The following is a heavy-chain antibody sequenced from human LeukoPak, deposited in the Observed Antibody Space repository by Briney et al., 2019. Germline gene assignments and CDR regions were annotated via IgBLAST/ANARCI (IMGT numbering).Heavy chain of an antibody. CDR3: TRLSGGNSDSYYYGLDV. D-gene: IGHD4-23*01. Sequence: PGGSLRLSCAASGFTFSGSAIHWVRQASGKGPEWVARIKTKAESYATAYVASVKGRFTISRDDSKNTAYLQMDSLKTEDTAMYYCTRLSGGNSDSYYYGLDVWGQGTTVTVSS. CDR2: IKTKAESYAT. CDR1: GFTFSGSA. J-gene: IGHJ6*02. V-gene: IGHV3-73*01.